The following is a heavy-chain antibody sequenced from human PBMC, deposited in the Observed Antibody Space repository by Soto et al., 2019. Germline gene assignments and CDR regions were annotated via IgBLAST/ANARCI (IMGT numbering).Heavy chain of an antibody. CDR3: ARDREAGYNFYYGMDV. J-gene: IGHJ6*02. Sequence: SETVSLTCSVSGADINTYSWTWIRQPAGKGLEWIGRIYTSASINYNPSLKGRVTLSVDTSTNQVSLRLASVTAADTAIYYCARDREAGYNFYYGMDVWGQGTTVTVSS. D-gene: IGHD6-19*01. CDR2: IYTSASI. CDR1: GADINTYS. V-gene: IGHV4-4*07.